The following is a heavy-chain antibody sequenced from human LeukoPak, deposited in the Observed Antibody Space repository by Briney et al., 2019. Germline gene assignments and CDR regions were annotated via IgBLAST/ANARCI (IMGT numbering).Heavy chain of an antibody. J-gene: IGHJ2*01. V-gene: IGHV1-18*01. D-gene: IGHD2-15*01. CDR1: GDTLSSSD. Sequence: GASVKVSCKVSGDTLSSSDISWVRQAPGQGLEWMGWTIAYNGNINYAQSVQGRVTMTTEASTGTVYMELRSLRSDDTAVYYCARVVVVAATRGSWYFELWGRGTLVTVSS. CDR3: ARVVVVAATRGSWYFEL. CDR2: TIAYNGNI.